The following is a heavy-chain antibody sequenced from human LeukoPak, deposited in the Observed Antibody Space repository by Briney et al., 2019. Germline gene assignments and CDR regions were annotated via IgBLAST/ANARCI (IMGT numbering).Heavy chain of an antibody. CDR3: ARVIAAAGTYNWFDP. J-gene: IGHJ5*02. D-gene: IGHD6-13*01. CDR2: INPSGGST. CDR1: GYTFTSYY. Sequence: ASVKVSCKASGYTFTSYYMHWVRQAPGQGLEWMGIINPSGGSTSYAQKFQGRVTITRNTSISTAYMELSSLRSEDTAVYYCARVIAAAGTYNWFDPWGQGTLVTVSS. V-gene: IGHV1-46*01.